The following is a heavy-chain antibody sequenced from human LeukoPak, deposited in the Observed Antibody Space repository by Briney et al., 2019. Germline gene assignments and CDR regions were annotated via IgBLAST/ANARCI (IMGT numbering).Heavy chain of an antibody. CDR1: GITFRSYG. CDR2: IRYDGSNK. Sequence: GGSLRLSCAASGITFRSYGMHWVRQAPGKGLEWVAFIRYDGSNKYYADSVKGRFTISRDNSRNTLFLQMNSLRAEDTAVYYCARDFWSGYYGDYWGQGTLVTVSS. D-gene: IGHD3-3*01. V-gene: IGHV3-30*02. J-gene: IGHJ4*02. CDR3: ARDFWSGYYGDY.